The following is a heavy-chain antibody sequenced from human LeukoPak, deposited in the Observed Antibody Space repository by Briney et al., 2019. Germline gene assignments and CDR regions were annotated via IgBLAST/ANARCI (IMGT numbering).Heavy chain of an antibody. CDR2: VSHSGRT. CDR1: DGSITTDDYY. CDR3: ARVNQENYYDSSGYYSPFDY. D-gene: IGHD3-22*01. Sequence: PSETLSLTCTVSDGSITTDDYYWSWIRQPPGKGLEWIGYVSHSGRTYSNPSLKSRVTISIDRSKNQFSLKLSFVTAADTAVYYCARVNQENYYDSSGYYSPFDYWGQGTLVTVSS. J-gene: IGHJ4*02. V-gene: IGHV4-30-2*01.